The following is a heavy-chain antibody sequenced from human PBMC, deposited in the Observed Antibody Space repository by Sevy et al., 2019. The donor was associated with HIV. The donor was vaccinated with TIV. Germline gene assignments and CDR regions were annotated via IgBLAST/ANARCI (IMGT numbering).Heavy chain of an antibody. CDR2: IYSGGST. D-gene: IGHD3-10*01. V-gene: IGHV3-53*01. J-gene: IGHJ5*02. Sequence: GGSLRLSCAASGFTVSSNYMSWVRQAPGKGLEWVSVIYSGGSTYYADSVKGRFTISRDNSKNTLYLQMNSLRAEETAVYYCAREPPSYYGSGSSGWFDPWGQGTLVTVSS. CDR1: GFTVSSNY. CDR3: AREPPSYYGSGSSGWFDP.